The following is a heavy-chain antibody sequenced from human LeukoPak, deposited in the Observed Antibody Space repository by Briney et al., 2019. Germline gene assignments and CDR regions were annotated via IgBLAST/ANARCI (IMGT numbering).Heavy chain of an antibody. V-gene: IGHV4-59*08. Sequence: SETLSLTCTVSGGSISSYYWSWIRQPPGKGLEWIGYIYYSGSTNYNPSLKSRVTISVDTSKNQFSLKLSSVTAADTAVYYCARRTSIVGATKIAFDIWGQGTMVTVSS. CDR2: IYYSGST. CDR1: GGSISSYY. D-gene: IGHD1-26*01. J-gene: IGHJ3*02. CDR3: ARRTSIVGATKIAFDI.